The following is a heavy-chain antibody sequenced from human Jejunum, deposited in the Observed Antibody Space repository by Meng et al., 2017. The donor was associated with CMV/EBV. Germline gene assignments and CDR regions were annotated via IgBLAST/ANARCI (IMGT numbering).Heavy chain of an antibody. Sequence: SGFTFGSFGMHWVRQAPGKGLGWVAFIQYDGSNKYYVESVKGRFTISRDNSKNTLYLQMDSLRAEDTAVYYCAKLTSCCYTGYFDYWGQGMLVTVSS. CDR1: GFTFGSFG. CDR3: AKLTSCCYTGYFDY. J-gene: IGHJ4*02. D-gene: IGHD2-2*01. CDR2: IQYDGSNK. V-gene: IGHV3-30*02.